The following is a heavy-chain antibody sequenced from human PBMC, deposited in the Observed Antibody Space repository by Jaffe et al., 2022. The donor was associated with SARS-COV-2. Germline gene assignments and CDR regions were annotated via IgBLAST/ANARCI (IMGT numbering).Heavy chain of an antibody. CDR2: IASATTTI. CDR1: GFTLSDYK. D-gene: IGHD2-15*01. CDR3: ARVRVVVGAAYYMDV. J-gene: IGHJ6*03. Sequence: EVQLVQSGGGLVQPGGSLRLSCAASGFTLSDYKMNWVRQAPGKGLEWISFIASATTTIYYADSVKGRFTISSDNAKNSLYLQMNSLRAEDTAVYFCARVRVVVGAAYYMDVWGKGTTVTVSS. V-gene: IGHV3-48*01.